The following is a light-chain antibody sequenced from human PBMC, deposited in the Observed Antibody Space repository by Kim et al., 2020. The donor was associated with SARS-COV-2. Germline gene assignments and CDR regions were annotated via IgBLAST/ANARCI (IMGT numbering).Light chain of an antibody. Sequence: DIQMTQSPSTLSASVGDRVTITCRASQGISSWLAWYQQKPGKAPKPLIYKASSLESGVPSRFSGSGSGTEFTLTISSLQPDDFATYYCQQYKSYPYIFGQGTKLEI. CDR2: KAS. CDR1: QGISSW. CDR3: QQYKSYPYI. V-gene: IGKV1-5*03. J-gene: IGKJ2*01.